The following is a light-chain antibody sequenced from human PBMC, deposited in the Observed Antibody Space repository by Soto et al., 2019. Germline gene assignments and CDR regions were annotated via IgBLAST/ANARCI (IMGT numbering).Light chain of an antibody. CDR1: QSVSSSY. J-gene: IGKJ2*01. CDR3: QQYGSARET. CDR2: GAS. V-gene: IGKV3-20*01. Sequence: EIVLTQSPGTLSLSPGERATLSCRASQSVSSSYLAWYQQKPGQAPMLLIYGASSRPTGIPDRFSGSRSGTDFTLTISRLEPEDFAVYYWQQYGSARETFGQGTKLEIK.